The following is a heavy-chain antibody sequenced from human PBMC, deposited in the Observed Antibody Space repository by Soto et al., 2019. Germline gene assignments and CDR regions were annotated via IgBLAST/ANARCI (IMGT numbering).Heavy chain of an antibody. CDR3: ASGLAASHFYYYDIDV. V-gene: IGHV3-11*01. CDR1: GFTFSDYY. J-gene: IGHJ6*03. Sequence: QVQLVESGGGLVKPGGSLRLSCAASGFTFSDYYMSWIRQAPGKGLEWVSYISGSGSTIYYADSVKGRFTISRDNAKNSLHLQMNSLRAEDTAVYYCASGLAASHFYYYDIDVWGKGTTVTVSS. CDR2: ISGSGSTI. D-gene: IGHD2-15*01.